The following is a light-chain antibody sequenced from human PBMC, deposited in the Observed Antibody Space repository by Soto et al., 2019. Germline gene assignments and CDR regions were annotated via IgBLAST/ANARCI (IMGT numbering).Light chain of an antibody. V-gene: IGKV3-20*01. CDR1: QSVNSN. CDR3: KHYKTPPRT. J-gene: IGKJ1*01. Sequence: EIVLTQSPGTLSLSPGERATLSCRASQSVNSNLAWYQQRPGQRPRVLMYGASSRATGIPDRFSGSGSGTAFTLPISSLEPENFAVYYCKHYKTPPRTFGQGTKVEI. CDR2: GAS.